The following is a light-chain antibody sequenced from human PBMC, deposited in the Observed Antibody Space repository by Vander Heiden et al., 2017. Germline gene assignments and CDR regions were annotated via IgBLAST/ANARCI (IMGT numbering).Light chain of an antibody. Sequence: DIQMTQSPSSLSASVGDRVTITCRASQSISSYLNWYKQKPGKAPKLLIYAASILQRCVTSRFSGSGPGTDVTLTISSRLLKDFEHYYSEPRDSNPGGLTFGGGTKVEIK. CDR2: AAS. V-gene: IGKV1-39*01. J-gene: IGKJ4*01. CDR3: EPRDSNPGGLT. CDR1: QSISSY.